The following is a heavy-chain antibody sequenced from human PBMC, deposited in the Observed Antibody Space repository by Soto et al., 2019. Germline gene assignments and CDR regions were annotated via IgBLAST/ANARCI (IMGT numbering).Heavy chain of an antibody. CDR2: ISGSGGST. Sequence: VQLLESGGGLVQPGGSLRLSCAASGFTFSSYAMSWVRQAPGKGLEWVSAISGSGGSTYYADSVKGRFTISRDNSKNTLYLQMNSLRAEDTAVYYCATWELLWDDAFDIWGQGTMVTVSS. V-gene: IGHV3-23*01. D-gene: IGHD1-26*01. CDR1: GFTFSSYA. CDR3: ATWELLWDDAFDI. J-gene: IGHJ3*02.